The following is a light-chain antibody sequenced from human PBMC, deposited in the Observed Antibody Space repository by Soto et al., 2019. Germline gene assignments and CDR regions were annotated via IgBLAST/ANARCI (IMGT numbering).Light chain of an antibody. V-gene: IGKV1-12*01. CDR3: KQSSAFPLT. CDR2: AVS. J-gene: IGKJ4*01. CDR1: QGINNW. Sequence: DIQMTQSPATLSASVGDRVTITCRASQGINNWLAWYQQKPGKAPELLIYAVSYLQSGVPSRFSGSGSGTDFTLTISSLQPEDFATYFCKQSSAFPLTFGGGTKVDNK.